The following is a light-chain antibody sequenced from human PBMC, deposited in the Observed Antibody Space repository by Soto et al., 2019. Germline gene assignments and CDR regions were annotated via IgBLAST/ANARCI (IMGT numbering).Light chain of an antibody. V-gene: IGKV3-20*01. CDR1: QSVDSKY. CDR3: QQYNNWPVT. Sequence: EIVLTQSPGTLSLSPGERATLSCRASQSVDSKYLAWYQQKPGQAPRILIFAASSRATGIPDRFSGSGSGTDFTLTISRLEPGDFAVYYCQQYNNWPVTFGPGTKVDIK. CDR2: AAS. J-gene: IGKJ3*01.